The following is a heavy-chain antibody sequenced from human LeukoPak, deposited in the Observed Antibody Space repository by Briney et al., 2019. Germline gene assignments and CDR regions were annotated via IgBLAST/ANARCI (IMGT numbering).Heavy chain of an antibody. J-gene: IGHJ6*04. V-gene: IGHV3-23*01. CDR3: AKRWGVAVAPLVDA. D-gene: IGHD6-19*01. Sequence: GGSLRLSCAASGFTFSSYAMSWVRQAPGKGLEWVSAISGSGGSTYYADSVKGRFTISRDNSKNTLYLQMNSLRAEDTAVYYCAKRWGVAVAPLVDAWGKGTTVTVSS. CDR1: GFTFSSYA. CDR2: ISGSGGST.